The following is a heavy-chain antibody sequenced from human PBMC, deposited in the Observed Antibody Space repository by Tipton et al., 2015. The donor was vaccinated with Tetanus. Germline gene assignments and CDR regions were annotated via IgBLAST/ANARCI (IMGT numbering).Heavy chain of an antibody. Sequence: TLSLTCTVSGDSISSSSHYWGWIRQPPGKGLEWIGSIYYSGTTYSNPSLKSRVTISVDTSKNQFSLKLSSVTAADTAVYYCARESWNRDAFDIWGQGTMVTVSS. CDR1: GDSISSSSHY. J-gene: IGHJ3*02. V-gene: IGHV4-39*07. CDR2: IYYSGTT. D-gene: IGHD1-1*01. CDR3: ARESWNRDAFDI.